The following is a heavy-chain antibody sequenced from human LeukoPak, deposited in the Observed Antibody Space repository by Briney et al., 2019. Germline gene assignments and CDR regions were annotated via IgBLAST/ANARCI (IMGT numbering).Heavy chain of an antibody. CDR2: INPNNGGT. V-gene: IGHV1-2*02. J-gene: IGHJ5*02. CDR3: ARGYCTGGSCSGAWFDP. Sequence: GESLTISCKASGYTFTGYHMHWVRQAPGQGLEWMGWINPNNGGTNYAQNFQGRVTMTRDTSISTAYIELSSLRSDDTAVYYCARGYCTGGSCSGAWFDPWGQGTLVTVSS. CDR1: GYTFTGYH. D-gene: IGHD2-15*01.